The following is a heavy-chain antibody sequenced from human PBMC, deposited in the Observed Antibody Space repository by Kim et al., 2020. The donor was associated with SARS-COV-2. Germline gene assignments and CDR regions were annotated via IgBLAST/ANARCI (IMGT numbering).Heavy chain of an antibody. CDR1: GFTLSDHY. Sequence: GGSLRLSCAASGFTLSDHYVDWVRQAPGKGLEWVARIRDKVRSYTTEYAASVKDRFTISRDGSENSLYLQMNSLKIEDTAVYYCARATSTGNLEYWGQGTQVTVSS. V-gene: IGHV3-72*01. CDR2: IRDKVRSYTT. CDR3: ARATSTGNLEY. J-gene: IGHJ4*02. D-gene: IGHD2-2*01.